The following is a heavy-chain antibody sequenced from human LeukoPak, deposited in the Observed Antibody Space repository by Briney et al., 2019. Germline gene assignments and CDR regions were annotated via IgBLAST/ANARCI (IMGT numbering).Heavy chain of an antibody. Sequence: SETLSLTCTVSGGSISSYYGGWIRQPPGKGLEWIGYIYYIGGTNNNPSLKSRVTISVDTSKNQFSLKLSSVTAADTAVYYCARDMHYLATPTTYYYYYMDVWGKGTTVTVSS. CDR3: ARDMHYLATPTTYYYYYMDV. V-gene: IGHV4-59*01. CDR2: IYYIGGT. CDR1: GGSISSYY. J-gene: IGHJ6*03. D-gene: IGHD1/OR15-1a*01.